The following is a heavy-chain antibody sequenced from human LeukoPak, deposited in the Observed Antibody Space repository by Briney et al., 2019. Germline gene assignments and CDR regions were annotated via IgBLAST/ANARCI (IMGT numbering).Heavy chain of an antibody. V-gene: IGHV4-59*01. D-gene: IGHD3-22*01. CDR1: GGSISSYY. CDR2: IYYSGYT. CDR3: ARGLAYYYDSRRLYGMDV. J-gene: IGHJ6*02. Sequence: PSETLSLTCTVSGGSISSYYWNWIRQPPGKGLEWIGYIYYSGYTNYNPSLKSRVTISVDMSKNQFSLKLSSVTAADTAVYYCARGLAYYYDSRRLYGMDVWGQGTTVTVSS.